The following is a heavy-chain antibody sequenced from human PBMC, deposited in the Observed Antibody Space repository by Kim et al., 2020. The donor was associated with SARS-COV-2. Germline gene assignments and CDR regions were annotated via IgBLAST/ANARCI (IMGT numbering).Heavy chain of an antibody. J-gene: IGHJ4*02. CDR3: AREYCGGGTCFDYLDY. CDR1: GGSISSVPSY. Sequence: SETLSLTCSVSGGSISSVPSYWSWIRQHPGKGLEWIGYIYYSGSTYYNPSLKTRVTISLDTSKNQFSLKLSSVTAADTAVYYCAREYCGGGTCFDYLDYWGQGTLVTVSS. CDR2: IYYSGST. D-gene: IGHD2-15*01. V-gene: IGHV4-31*03.